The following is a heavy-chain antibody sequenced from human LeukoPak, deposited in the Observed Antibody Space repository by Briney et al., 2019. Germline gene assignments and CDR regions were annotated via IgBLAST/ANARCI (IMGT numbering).Heavy chain of an antibody. CDR1: GGSISSYY. D-gene: IGHD6-19*01. CDR2: IYYSGST. Sequence: SETLSLTCTVSGGSISSYYWSWIRQPPGKGLEWIGYIYYSGSTDYNPSLKSRVTISVDTSKNQFSLRLNSVTAADTAVYYCARGSVAGLDCFDSWGQGTLVTVSS. J-gene: IGHJ4*02. CDR3: ARGSVAGLDCFDS. V-gene: IGHV4-59*01.